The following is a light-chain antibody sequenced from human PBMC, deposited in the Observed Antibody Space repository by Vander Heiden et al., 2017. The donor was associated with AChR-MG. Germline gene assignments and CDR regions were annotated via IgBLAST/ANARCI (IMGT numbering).Light chain of an antibody. CDR3: GTWDSSLSAVV. CDR1: SSHIGNNY. Sequence: QSVLTQPPSVSAAPGQKVSISCSGSSSHIGNNYVSWYHQFPGAAPKLLIYDNNKRPSGIPDRFSDSKSGTSATLCITGLQTGDEADYYCGTWDSSLSAVVFGGGTKLTVL. J-gene: IGLJ2*01. V-gene: IGLV1-51*01. CDR2: DNN.